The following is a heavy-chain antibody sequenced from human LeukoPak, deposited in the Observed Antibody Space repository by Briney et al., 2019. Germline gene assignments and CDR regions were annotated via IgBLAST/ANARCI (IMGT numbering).Heavy chain of an antibody. D-gene: IGHD3-10*01. CDR1: GDSVSSNSAA. CDR2: TYYRSKWYN. V-gene: IGHV6-1*01. CDR3: AREGVYYGSGSYRYYYYYGMDV. Sequence: SQTLSLTCAISGDSVSSNSAAWNWIRQSPSRGLEWLGRTYYRSKWYNDYAVSVKSRITINPDTSKNQFSLQLNSVTPEDTAVYYCAREGVYYGSGSYRYYYYYGMDVWGQGTTVTASS. J-gene: IGHJ6*02.